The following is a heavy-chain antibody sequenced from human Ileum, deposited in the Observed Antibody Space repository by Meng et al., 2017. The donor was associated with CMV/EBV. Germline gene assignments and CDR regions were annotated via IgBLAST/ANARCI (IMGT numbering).Heavy chain of an antibody. J-gene: IGHJ4*02. V-gene: IGHV4-39*07. Sequence: QRKEPGPGLVKPAETLPLTCTASGDPISSGSHSWAWFRQPPGKRLEWIGSMYFSGIADYNPSLKSRVTISLHATQKQFSLRLTSVTAADSAVYFCARDLTNKWFYYWGQGTLVTVSS. CDR2: MYFSGIA. D-gene: IGHD1-26*01. CDR1: GDPISSGSHS. CDR3: ARDLTNKWFYY.